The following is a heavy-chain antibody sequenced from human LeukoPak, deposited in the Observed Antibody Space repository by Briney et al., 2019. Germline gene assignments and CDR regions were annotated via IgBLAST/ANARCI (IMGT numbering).Heavy chain of an antibody. CDR3: AREAIFGVVGYYYMDV. V-gene: IGHV3-53*01. Sequence: PGGSLDLSCPASGFPFSTNYISRVRQAPGKGLEWASVIYSGGSTYYADSVKGRFTISRDNSKNTLYLQMNSLRAEDTAVYYCAREAIFGVVGYYYMDVWGKGTTVTVSS. CDR1: GFPFSTNY. J-gene: IGHJ6*03. D-gene: IGHD3-3*01. CDR2: IYSGGST.